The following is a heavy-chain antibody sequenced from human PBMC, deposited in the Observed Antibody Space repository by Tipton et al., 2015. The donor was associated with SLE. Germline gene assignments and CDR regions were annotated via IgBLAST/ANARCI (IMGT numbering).Heavy chain of an antibody. Sequence: VQLVQSGGSVVQPGGSLRLSCAASGFTFDDYTLHWVRQAPGKGLEWVSLIYWDATTYYSDSVRGRFTISRDNSKNSLYLQMNSLRPEDTALYYCATSGSTLTGDHYMDVWGKGTTVTVSS. CDR2: IYWDATT. CDR1: GFTFDDYT. D-gene: IGHD2-2*01. CDR3: ATSGSTLTGDHYMDV. V-gene: IGHV3-43*01. J-gene: IGHJ6*03.